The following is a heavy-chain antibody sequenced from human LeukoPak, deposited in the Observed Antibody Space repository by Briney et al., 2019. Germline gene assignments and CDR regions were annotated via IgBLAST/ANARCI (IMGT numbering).Heavy chain of an antibody. CDR3: ARVNREDYLKDYHYDL. V-gene: IGHV3-7*01. Sequence: PGRSLRLSCVTSGFRFSSYWMTWVRQAPGKGLEWVANIKLDGSEKYYGDAVKGRFTISRDNAKKALYLEMSRLGAEDTAVYYCARVNREDYLKDYHYDLWGQGTLVTVTS. CDR1: GFRFSSYW. CDR2: IKLDGSEK. J-gene: IGHJ4*02. D-gene: IGHD4/OR15-4a*01.